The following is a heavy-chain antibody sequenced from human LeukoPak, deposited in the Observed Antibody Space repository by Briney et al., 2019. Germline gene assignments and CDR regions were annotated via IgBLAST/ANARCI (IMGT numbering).Heavy chain of an antibody. CDR3: ARLIYDSSGYPDY. CDR1: GYSFTSYW. CDR2: IYPGDSDT. J-gene: IGHJ4*02. Sequence: GESLKISCKGSGYSFTSYWIGWVRQMHGKDLEWMGIIYPGDSDTRYSPSFQGQVTISADKSISTAYLQWSSLKASDTAMYYCARLIYDSSGYPDYWGQGTLVTVSS. V-gene: IGHV5-51*01. D-gene: IGHD3-22*01.